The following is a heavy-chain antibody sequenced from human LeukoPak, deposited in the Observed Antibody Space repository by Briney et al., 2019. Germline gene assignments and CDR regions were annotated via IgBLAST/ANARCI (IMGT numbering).Heavy chain of an antibody. V-gene: IGHV4-34*01. Sequence: SETLSLTCAVYGGPFSGYYWSWIRQPPGKGLEWIGEINHSGSTNYNPSLKSRVTISVDTSKNQFSLKLSSVTAADTAVYYCARWYYGSGSYYYYYGMDVWGKGTTVTVSS. D-gene: IGHD3-10*01. J-gene: IGHJ6*04. CDR3: ARWYYGSGSYYYYYGMDV. CDR2: INHSGST. CDR1: GGPFSGYY.